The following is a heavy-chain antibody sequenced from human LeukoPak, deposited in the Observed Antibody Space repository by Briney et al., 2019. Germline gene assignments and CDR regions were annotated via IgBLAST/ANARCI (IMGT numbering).Heavy chain of an antibody. CDR1: GYSISSGYY. J-gene: IGHJ5*02. Sequence: SETLSLTCTVSGYSISSGYYWGWIRQPPGKGLEWIGSIYHSGRTFYNPSLKSRVTISVDTSKNQFSLKLTSVTAADTAVYYCARQWLVYRGWFDPWGQGTLVTVSS. CDR2: IYHSGRT. CDR3: ARQWLVYRGWFDP. V-gene: IGHV4-38-2*02. D-gene: IGHD6-19*01.